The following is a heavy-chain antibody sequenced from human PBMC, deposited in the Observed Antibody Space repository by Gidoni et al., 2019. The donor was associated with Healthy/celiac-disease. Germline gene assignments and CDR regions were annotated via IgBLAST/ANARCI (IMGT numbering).Heavy chain of an antibody. V-gene: IGHV3-43D*03. CDR1: GFTFDDYA. Sequence: EVQLVASGGVVVQPGGSLRLSCAASGFTFDDYAMHWVRQAPGKGLEWVSLISWDGGSTYYADSVKGRFTISRDNSKNSLYLQMNSLRAEDTALYYCAKDDSSGYHGWFDPWGQGTLVTVSS. CDR2: ISWDGGST. J-gene: IGHJ5*02. CDR3: AKDDSSGYHGWFDP. D-gene: IGHD3-22*01.